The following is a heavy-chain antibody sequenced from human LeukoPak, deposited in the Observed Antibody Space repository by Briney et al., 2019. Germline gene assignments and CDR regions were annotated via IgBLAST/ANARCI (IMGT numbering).Heavy chain of an antibody. J-gene: IGHJ6*02. CDR3: AKLGSGWSKGVYYYYGMDV. V-gene: IGHV3-23*01. Sequence: GGSLRLSCAASGFTFSSYAMSCDRQAPGKVLEWVSAISGRGGSTYYADSVKGPFTISRHNSKNTLYRQMHSLRAEDTAVYYCAKLGSGWSKGVYYYYGMDVWGQGTTVTVSS. D-gene: IGHD6-19*01. CDR1: GFTFSSYA. CDR2: ISGRGGST.